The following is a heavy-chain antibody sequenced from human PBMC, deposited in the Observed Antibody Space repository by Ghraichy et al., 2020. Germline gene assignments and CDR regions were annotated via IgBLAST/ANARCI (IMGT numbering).Heavy chain of an antibody. J-gene: IGHJ4*02. Sequence: GGSLRLSCAASGFTFSSFYMHWVRHAPGQGLVWVSRINRDGSTSNYADSVKGRFTISRDNAKNTLHLQMNSLRADDTAVYFCARGAPMDYATDYWGQGTLVTVSS. V-gene: IGHV3-74*01. CDR2: INRDGSTS. CDR3: ARGAPMDYATDY. D-gene: IGHD2-2*01. CDR1: GFTFSSFY.